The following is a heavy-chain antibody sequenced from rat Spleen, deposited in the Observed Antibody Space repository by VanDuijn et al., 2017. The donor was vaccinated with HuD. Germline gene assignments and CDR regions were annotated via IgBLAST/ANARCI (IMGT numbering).Heavy chain of an antibody. CDR2: ITKDGGSL. J-gene: IGHJ2*01. Sequence: EVQLVESDGGLVQPGRSLKLSCVASGFTFNNYWLSWVRQTPGKGLDWVASITKDGGSLFYRDSVKGRFTVSRDNEQNMLYLQMDSLRSEDTATYYCSRGGATRFDYWGQGVMVTVSS. V-gene: IGHV5-31*01. CDR1: GFTFNNYW. CDR3: SRGGATRFDY. D-gene: IGHD1-11*01.